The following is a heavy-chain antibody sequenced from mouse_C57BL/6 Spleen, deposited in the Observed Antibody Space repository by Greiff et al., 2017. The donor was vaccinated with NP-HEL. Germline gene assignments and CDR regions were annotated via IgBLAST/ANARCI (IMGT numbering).Heavy chain of an antibody. CDR3: ARRATVFDY. Sequence: QVQLQQPGAELVKPGASVKLSCKASGYTFTSYWMQWVKQRPGQGLEWIGEIDPSDSYTNYNQKFKGKATLTVDTSSSTAYMQLSSLTSEDSAVYYCARRATVFDYWGKGTTLTVSS. CDR2: IDPSDSYT. V-gene: IGHV1-50*01. J-gene: IGHJ2*01. D-gene: IGHD3-1*01. CDR1: GYTFTSYW.